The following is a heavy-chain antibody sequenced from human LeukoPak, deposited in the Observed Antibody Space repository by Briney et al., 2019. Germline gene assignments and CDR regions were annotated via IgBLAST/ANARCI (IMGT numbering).Heavy chain of an antibody. V-gene: IGHV4-39*01. CDR2: IYYSGST. D-gene: IGHD2/OR15-2a*01. Sequence: SETLSLTCTVSGGSLSSSSYYWGWIRQPPGKGLEWIGSIYYSGSTYYNPSLKSRVTISVDTSKNQFSLKLSSVTVADTAVYYCARGLYVSNYWGQGTLVTVSS. CDR1: GGSLSSSSYY. CDR3: ARGLYVSNY. J-gene: IGHJ4*02.